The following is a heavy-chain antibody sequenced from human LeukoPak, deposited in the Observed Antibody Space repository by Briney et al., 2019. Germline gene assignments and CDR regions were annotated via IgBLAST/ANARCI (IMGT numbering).Heavy chain of an antibody. Sequence: PGGSLRLSCAASGFTVSSNYMSWVRQAPGKGLEWVSVIYSGGRTYYADSVKGRFTISRDNSKNTLYLQMNSLRAEDTAVYYCARVWFGDYSLDYWGQGTLVTVSS. CDR1: GFTVSSNY. J-gene: IGHJ4*02. CDR2: IYSGGRT. CDR3: ARVWFGDYSLDY. D-gene: IGHD3-10*01. V-gene: IGHV3-53*01.